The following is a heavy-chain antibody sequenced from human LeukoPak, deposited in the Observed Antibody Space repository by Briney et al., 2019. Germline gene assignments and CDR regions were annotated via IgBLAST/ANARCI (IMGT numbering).Heavy chain of an antibody. CDR1: GGSISSYY. CDR2: IYYSGST. Sequence: SETLSLTCTVSGGSISSYYWSWIRQPPGKRLEWIGYIYYSGSTNYNPSLKSRVTISVDTSKNQFSLKLSSVTAADTAVYYCARHTRVAAKVGYFDYWGQGTLVTVSS. D-gene: IGHD2-15*01. CDR3: ARHTRVAAKVGYFDY. J-gene: IGHJ4*02. V-gene: IGHV4-59*01.